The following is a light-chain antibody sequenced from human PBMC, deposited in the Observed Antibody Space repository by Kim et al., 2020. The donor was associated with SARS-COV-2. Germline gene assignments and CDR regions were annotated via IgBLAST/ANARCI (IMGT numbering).Light chain of an antibody. CDR2: DAS. J-gene: IGKJ5*01. CDR1: KDISNF. V-gene: IGKV1-33*01. CDR3: QQYDNLRVT. Sequence: AAVGDRVTVTCQASKDISNFLNWYQQKPGKAPKLLIYDASNLETGVPSRFSGSASGTDFTFTISGLQPEDIATYYCQQYDNLRVTFGQGTRLEIK.